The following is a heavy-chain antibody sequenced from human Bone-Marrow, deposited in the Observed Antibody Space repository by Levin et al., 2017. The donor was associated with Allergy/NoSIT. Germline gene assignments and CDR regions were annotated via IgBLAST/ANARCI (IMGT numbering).Heavy chain of an antibody. CDR3: VRDLLGADDY. J-gene: IGHJ4*02. CDR1: GFTFSRYW. Sequence: GESLKISCAASGFTFSRYWMHWVRQAPGKGLEWVSRTNEDENIKNYADSVKDRFTISRDNVKNTLYLQMNSLRGEDTAVYYCVRDLLGADDYSGQGTLVTVSS. D-gene: IGHD4-17*01. V-gene: IGHV3-74*01. CDR2: TNEDENIK.